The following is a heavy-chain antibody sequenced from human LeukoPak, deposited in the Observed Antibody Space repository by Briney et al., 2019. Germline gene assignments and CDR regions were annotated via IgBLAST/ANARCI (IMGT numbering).Heavy chain of an antibody. CDR2: ISGDGGST. D-gene: IGHD3-22*01. J-gene: IGHJ4*02. CDR1: GFTFDDYA. V-gene: IGHV3-43*02. Sequence: PGGSLRLSCAASGFTFDDYAMHWVRQAPGKGLEWVSLISGDGGSTYYADSVKGRFTISGDNSKNSLYLQMNSLRTEDTALYYCAKDKGYYYDSSGYYALIFDYWGQGTLVTVSS. CDR3: AKDKGYYYDSSGYYALIFDY.